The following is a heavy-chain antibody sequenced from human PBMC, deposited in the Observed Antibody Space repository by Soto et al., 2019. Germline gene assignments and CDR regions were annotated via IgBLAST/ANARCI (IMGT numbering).Heavy chain of an antibody. Sequence: SETLSLTCSVSGGSVSNKTYYWIWIRQPPGKRLEWIGYVYYSGTTNYNPSLKSRVTISVDLSKNQFSLRLSSVTTADTALYYCARTTAVPNTLRSRYFFDYWGQGTLVTVSS. CDR1: GGSVSNKTYY. J-gene: IGHJ4*02. CDR3: ARTTAVPNTLRSRYFFDY. CDR2: VYYSGTT. D-gene: IGHD4-17*01. V-gene: IGHV4-61*01.